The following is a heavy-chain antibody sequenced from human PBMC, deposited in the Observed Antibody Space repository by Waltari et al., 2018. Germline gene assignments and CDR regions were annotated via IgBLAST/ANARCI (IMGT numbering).Heavy chain of an antibody. CDR2: IYSGDST. CDR3: AKRSAIAGSNDY. Sequence: EVQLLESVGCLVQPGGSLRLSCAASGFSFSSYAMSWVRKAPGKGLEWVSVIYSGDSTYDEDAVKGRFTISRDNSKNTLYLQMNSLRAEDTAVYYCAKRSAIAGSNDYWGQGTLVTVSS. D-gene: IGHD2-21*01. V-gene: IGHV3-23*03. CDR1: GFSFSSYA. J-gene: IGHJ4*02.